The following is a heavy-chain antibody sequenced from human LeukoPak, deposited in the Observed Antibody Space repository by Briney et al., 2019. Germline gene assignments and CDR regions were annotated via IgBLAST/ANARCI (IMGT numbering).Heavy chain of an antibody. J-gene: IGHJ4*02. CDR3: AKAGGSWWAFDY. CDR2: INSDGSST. Sequence: PGGSLRLSCAASGFTFSSYWMHWVRQAPGKGLVWVSRINSDGSSTSYADSVKGRFTISRDNAKNTLYLQMNSLRAEDTAVYYCAKAGGSWWAFDYWGQGTPVTVSS. V-gene: IGHV3-74*01. D-gene: IGHD6-13*01. CDR1: GFTFSSYW.